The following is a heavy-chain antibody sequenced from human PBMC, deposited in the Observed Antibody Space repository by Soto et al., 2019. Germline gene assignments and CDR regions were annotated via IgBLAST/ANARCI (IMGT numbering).Heavy chain of an antibody. CDR3: ARANRIAADGTSCCVD. Sequence: XSLTLACTASGFSFSSYNLNWIRQAPVNGLEWVLYINCSSSYIYYADSEKRLSITLSDSEKNSLYMQMNVLGADTAVFYYSARANRIAADGTSCCVDWGQGTLVTVSS. V-gene: IGHV3-21*01. J-gene: IGHJ4*01. CDR2: INCSSSYI. CDR1: GFSFSSYN. D-gene: IGHD6-13*01.